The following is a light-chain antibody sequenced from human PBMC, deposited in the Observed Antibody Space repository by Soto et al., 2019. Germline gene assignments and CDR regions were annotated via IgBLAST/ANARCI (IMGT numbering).Light chain of an antibody. V-gene: IGLV2-14*01. CDR3: SSYTTSSTIVV. Sequence: QSALTQPASGSGSPGQSITSSCTGTSSDVGGYNYVSWYQQHPGKAPKLMIYEVSNRPSGVSNRFSGSKSGNTASLTISGLQAEDEADYYCSSYTTSSTIVVFGGGTKLTV. J-gene: IGLJ2*01. CDR1: SSDVGGYNY. CDR2: EVS.